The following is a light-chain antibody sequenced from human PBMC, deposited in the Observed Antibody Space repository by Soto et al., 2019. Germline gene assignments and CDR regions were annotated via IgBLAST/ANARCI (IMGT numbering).Light chain of an antibody. CDR3: QSSDSRLSGSDV. V-gene: IGLV1-40*01. CDR1: SSNIGAGYH. J-gene: IGLJ1*01. CDR2: GDS. Sequence: QSVLTQPHSVSGAPGQRVTISCTGSSSNIGAGYHVHWYQQLPGAAPKLLIFGDSNRPSGVPDRFSGSKSGTSASLAITGLQAYDEADYYCQSSDSRLSGSDVFGTGTKLTVL.